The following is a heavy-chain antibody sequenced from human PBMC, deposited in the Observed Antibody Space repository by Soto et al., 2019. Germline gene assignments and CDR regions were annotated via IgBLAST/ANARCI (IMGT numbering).Heavy chain of an antibody. Sequence: EVQLVETGGGLIQPGGSLRLSCAASGFTVSSNYISWVRQAPGKGLEWVSVIYSGGSTYYADSVKGRFTISRDNSKNTLYLQMNSLRAEDTAVYYCASDTQRGDWYFDLWGRGTLVTVSS. CDR1: GFTVSSNY. J-gene: IGHJ2*01. V-gene: IGHV3-53*02. CDR2: IYSGGST. CDR3: ASDTQRGDWYFDL.